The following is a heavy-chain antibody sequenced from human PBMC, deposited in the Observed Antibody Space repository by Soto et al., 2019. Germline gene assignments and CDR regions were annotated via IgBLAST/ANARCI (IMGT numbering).Heavy chain of an antibody. V-gene: IGHV1-69*19. Sequence: QVQLVQSGAEMKKPGSSVKVSGQSSGGTFNTYAMNWVRQAPGQGPEWMGDISPMFVAANYAPKFQGRVTITADEYTGTSYMQLSSLTSEDTALYFCAREVQVHTPAFVYWGQGTLVTVSS. CDR3: AREVQVHTPAFVY. CDR2: ISPMFVAA. J-gene: IGHJ4*02. CDR1: GGTFNTYA. D-gene: IGHD3-10*01.